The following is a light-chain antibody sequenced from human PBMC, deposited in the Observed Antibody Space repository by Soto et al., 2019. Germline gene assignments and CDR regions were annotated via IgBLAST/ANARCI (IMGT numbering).Light chain of an antibody. CDR3: QQYNNWPRT. J-gene: IGKJ1*01. Sequence: EIVMTQSPATLSVSPGARAPLSCRASQSVRSNLAWYQQKGGQAPRLLIYGASTRATGIPARFSGSGSGTEFTLSISSLQSEDFAVYYCQQYNNWPRTFGQGTKVDIK. CDR2: GAS. V-gene: IGKV3-15*01. CDR1: QSVRSN.